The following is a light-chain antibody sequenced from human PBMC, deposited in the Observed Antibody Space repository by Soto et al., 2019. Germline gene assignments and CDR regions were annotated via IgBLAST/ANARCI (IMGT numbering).Light chain of an antibody. CDR1: QSIAAS. V-gene: IGKV1-5*01. Sequence: EIKMAKSPSALAASVVDTVTITCRASQSIAASLAWYQHKPGEAPKLLIYDVSSLETGVPSRFSGSGSGTEFSLTIRGLQPDDFATYYCQQYDYSRTFGQRTKVDIK. CDR3: QQYDYSRT. CDR2: DVS. J-gene: IGKJ1*01.